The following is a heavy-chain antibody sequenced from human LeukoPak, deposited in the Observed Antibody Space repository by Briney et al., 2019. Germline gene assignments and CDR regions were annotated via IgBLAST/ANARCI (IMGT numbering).Heavy chain of an antibody. Sequence: GGSLRLSCAASGFTVSSNHMSWVRQAPGKGLEWVSVIYSGGSTYYADSVKGRFTVSRDNSKNTLYLQMNSLRAEDTAVYYCARLDGSYRAFDYWGQGTLVTVSS. V-gene: IGHV3-53*01. CDR3: ARLDGSYRAFDY. CDR1: GFTVSSNH. D-gene: IGHD1-26*01. J-gene: IGHJ4*02. CDR2: IYSGGST.